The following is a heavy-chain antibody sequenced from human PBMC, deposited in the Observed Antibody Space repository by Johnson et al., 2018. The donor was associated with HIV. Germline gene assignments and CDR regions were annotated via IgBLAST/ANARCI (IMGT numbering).Heavy chain of an antibody. CDR3: ARDLNHFGGAFDI. D-gene: IGHD3-16*01. CDR1: GFTFSRNA. Sequence: QVQLVESGGGLVQPGGSLRLSCTASGFTFSRNAMHWVRQAPGKGLEWVAVISFDGTNTHYGDSVRGRFTVSRDNSKNTLYLQMNSLRAEDTAVYYCARDLNHFGGAFDIWGQGTMVTVSS. V-gene: IGHV3-30-3*01. J-gene: IGHJ3*02. CDR2: ISFDGTNT.